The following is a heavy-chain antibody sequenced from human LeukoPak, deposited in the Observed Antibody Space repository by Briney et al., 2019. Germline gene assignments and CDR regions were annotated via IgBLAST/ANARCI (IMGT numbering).Heavy chain of an antibody. J-gene: IGHJ4*02. V-gene: IGHV4-61*01. CDR3: ARDRGGFTYGEYYFDH. CDR2: VNYSGST. D-gene: IGHD2-15*01. CDR1: GGSVSNDNHC. Sequence: SETLSLTCTVSGGSVSNDNHCWSWIRQPPGKGLEWIGYVNYSGSTKYNPSLKSRVSISADTSRSQVSLKLSSVTAADTAVYYCARDRGGFTYGEYYFDHWGQGSLVTVSS.